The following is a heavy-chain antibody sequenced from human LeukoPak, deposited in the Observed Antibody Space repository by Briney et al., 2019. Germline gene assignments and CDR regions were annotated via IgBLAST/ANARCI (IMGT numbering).Heavy chain of an antibody. CDR1: GYSFTSYW. CDR3: ARLQYGGTLPGAFDI. V-gene: IGHV5-51*01. J-gene: IGHJ3*02. Sequence: GESLKISCKGSGYSFTSYWIGWVRQMPGKGLEWMGIIYPGDSDTRYSPSFQGQVTISADKSISTAYLQWSSLKASDTATYYCARLQYGGTLPGAFDIWGQGTMVTVSS. D-gene: IGHD2-15*01. CDR2: IYPGDSDT.